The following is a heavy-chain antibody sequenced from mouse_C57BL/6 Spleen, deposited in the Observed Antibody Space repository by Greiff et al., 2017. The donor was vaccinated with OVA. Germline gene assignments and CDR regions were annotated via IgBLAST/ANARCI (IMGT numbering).Heavy chain of an antibody. D-gene: IGHD1-1*01. V-gene: IGHV5-9-1*02. J-gene: IGHJ1*03. CDR2: ISSGGDYI. Sequence: EVKLMESGEGLVKPGGSLKLSCAASGFTFSSYAMSWVRQTPEKRLEWVAYISSGGDYIYYADTVKSRFTISRDNARNTLYLQMSSLKSEDTAMYYCTREESSYWYFDVWGTGTTVTVSS. CDR1: GFTFSSYA. CDR3: TREESSYWYFDV.